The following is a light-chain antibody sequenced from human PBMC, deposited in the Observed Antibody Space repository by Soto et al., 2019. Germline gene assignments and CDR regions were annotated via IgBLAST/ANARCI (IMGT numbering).Light chain of an antibody. Sequence: EIVMTQSPATLCVSPGERATLSCGASQTVSSNLAWYQQKPGQAPRLLIYGASTRASGIPARFSGSGSGTEFTLTISSLQSEDFAAYYCQHPNSCPVTFGRGTQLEIK. CDR1: QTVSSN. J-gene: IGKJ5*01. CDR2: GAS. V-gene: IGKV3-15*01. CDR3: QHPNSCPVT.